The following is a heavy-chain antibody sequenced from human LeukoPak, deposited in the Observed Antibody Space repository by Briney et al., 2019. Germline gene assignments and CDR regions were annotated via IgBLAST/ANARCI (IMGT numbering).Heavy chain of an antibody. CDR3: ARGYCSSTSCPSDY. CDR1: GFTLRTSW. J-gene: IGHJ4*02. CDR2: IKQDGSEK. V-gene: IGHV3-7*04. D-gene: IGHD2-2*01. Sequence: PGGSLRLSCAASGFTLRTSWMSWVRQAPGKGLEWVGNIKQDGSEKNYVDSVKGRFTISRDNANNSMYLQMNSLRAEDTAVYYCARGYCSSTSCPSDYWGQGTLVTVSS.